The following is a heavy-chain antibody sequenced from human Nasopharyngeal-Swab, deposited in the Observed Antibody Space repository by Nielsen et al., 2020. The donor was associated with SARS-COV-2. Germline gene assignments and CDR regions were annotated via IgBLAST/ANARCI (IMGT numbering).Heavy chain of an antibody. Sequence: GGSLLSCAASGFTFSSYWMSWVRQAPGKGLEWVANIKQDGSEKYYVDSVKGRFTISRDNAKNSLYLQMNSLRAEDTAVYYCARDRGKAAAGTNWFDPWGQGTLVTVSS. CDR2: IKQDGSEK. CDR3: ARDRGKAAAGTNWFDP. J-gene: IGHJ5*02. V-gene: IGHV3-7*04. D-gene: IGHD6-13*01. CDR1: GFTFSSYW.